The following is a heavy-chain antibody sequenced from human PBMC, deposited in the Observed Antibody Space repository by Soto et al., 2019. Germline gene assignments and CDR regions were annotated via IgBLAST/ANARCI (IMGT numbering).Heavy chain of an antibody. Sequence: SETLSLTGTVSGGSISSYYWSWIGQPPGKGLEWIGYIYFSGSTNYNPSLKSRVTISVDTSKNQFSLKLSSVTAADTAVYYCARSIAAAGKVFDYWGQGTLVTVSS. J-gene: IGHJ4*02. V-gene: IGHV4-59*01. CDR3: ARSIAAAGKVFDY. CDR2: IYFSGST. CDR1: GGSISSYY. D-gene: IGHD6-13*01.